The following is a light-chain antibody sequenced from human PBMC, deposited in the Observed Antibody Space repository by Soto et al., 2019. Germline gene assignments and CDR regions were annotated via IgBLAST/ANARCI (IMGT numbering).Light chain of an antibody. V-gene: IGKV3-20*01. J-gene: IGKJ4*01. Sequence: EIVLTQSPGTLSLSPGERATLSCRASQSVASSSYLAWYQQRPGQAPRLLIHGASNRATGIPDRFSGSGSGTDFTLTISSLEPEDFAVYYCQLSGSSPRVTFGGGTKVEIK. CDR2: GAS. CDR3: QLSGSSPRVT. CDR1: QSVASSSY.